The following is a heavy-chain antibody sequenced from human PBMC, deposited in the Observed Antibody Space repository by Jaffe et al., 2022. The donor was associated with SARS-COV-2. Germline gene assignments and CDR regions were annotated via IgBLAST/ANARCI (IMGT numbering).Heavy chain of an antibody. CDR3: AKTWVAAAAQYRYYMDV. V-gene: IGHV4-59*11. D-gene: IGHD6-19*01. Sequence: QVQLQESGPGLVKPSETLSLSCSVSGASISSHYWSWIRQPPGKGLEWIGYIHHSGSMNYNPSFKSRVTISVDTSKNQVSLKLSSVTAADTAVYYCAKTWVAAAAQYRYYMDVWGKGTTVIVSS. CDR1: GASISSHY. J-gene: IGHJ6*03. CDR2: IHHSGSM.